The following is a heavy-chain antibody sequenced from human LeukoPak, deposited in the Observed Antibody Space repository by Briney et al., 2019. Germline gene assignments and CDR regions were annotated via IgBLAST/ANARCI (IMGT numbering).Heavy chain of an antibody. J-gene: IGHJ4*02. D-gene: IGHD3-16*01. V-gene: IGHV4-59*01. CDR3: ARGPIYGTVDY. Sequence: SETLSLTCTVSGGSISSYYWSWLRQPPGKGLEWIGYIYYSGSTNYNPSLKSRVTISVDTSKNQFSLKLSSVTAADTAVYYCARGPIYGTVDYWGQGTLVTVSS. CDR1: GGSISSYY. CDR2: IYYSGST.